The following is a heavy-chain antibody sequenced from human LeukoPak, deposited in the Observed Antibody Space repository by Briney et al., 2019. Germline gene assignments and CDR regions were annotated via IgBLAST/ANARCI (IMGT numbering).Heavy chain of an antibody. CDR3: AKLGIAAAGNYYGMDV. CDR1: GGSFSGYY. D-gene: IGHD6-13*01. Sequence: PSETLSLTCAVYGGSFSGYYWSWIRQPPGKGLEWIGEINHSGSTNYNPSLKSRVTISVDTSENQFSLKLSSVTAADTAVYYCAKLGIAAAGNYYGMDVWGQGTTVTVSS. CDR2: INHSGST. V-gene: IGHV4-34*01. J-gene: IGHJ6*02.